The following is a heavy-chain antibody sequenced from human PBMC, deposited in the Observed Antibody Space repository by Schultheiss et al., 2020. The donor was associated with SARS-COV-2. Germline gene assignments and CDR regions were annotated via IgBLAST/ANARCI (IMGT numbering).Heavy chain of an antibody. CDR2: ISYDGKDQ. Sequence: GGSLRLSCAASGFTLNTYTIHWVRQPPGKGLEWVAVISYDGKDQIYADSVKGRFTISRDNSKNTVYLQMNSLRVEDTAVYYCAKEKHGQWLATSPDYWGQGTLVTVAS. V-gene: IGHV3-30*04. D-gene: IGHD6-19*01. J-gene: IGHJ4*02. CDR3: AKEKHGQWLATSPDY. CDR1: GFTLNTYT.